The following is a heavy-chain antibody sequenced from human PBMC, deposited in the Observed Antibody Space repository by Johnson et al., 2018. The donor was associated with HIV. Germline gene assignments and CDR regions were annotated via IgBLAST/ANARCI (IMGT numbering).Heavy chain of an antibody. Sequence: VQLVESGGGVVQPGGSLRLSCAASGFTFSSYGMHWIRQAPGKGLEWVSYISPSGSSINYADSVKGRFTISRDNAKNSLYLQMNSLRAEDTALYYCARESPVLGVNGFDIWGQGTMVTVSS. J-gene: IGHJ3*02. V-gene: IGHV3-48*04. CDR1: GFTFSSYG. CDR2: ISPSGSSI. D-gene: IGHD2-8*01. CDR3: ARESPVLGVNGFDI.